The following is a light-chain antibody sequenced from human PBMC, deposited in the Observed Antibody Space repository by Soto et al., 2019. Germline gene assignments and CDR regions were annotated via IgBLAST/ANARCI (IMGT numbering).Light chain of an antibody. J-gene: IGKJ5*01. Sequence: EIVLTQSPGTLTLSPGERATLSCRASQSVSSSYLAWYQQKPGQAPRLLIYGASSRATGIPDRFSGSGSGTDFTLTISRLDPEDFAVYYCQQYGSSPFTFGQGTLLEI. V-gene: IGKV3-20*01. CDR2: GAS. CDR1: QSVSSSY. CDR3: QQYGSSPFT.